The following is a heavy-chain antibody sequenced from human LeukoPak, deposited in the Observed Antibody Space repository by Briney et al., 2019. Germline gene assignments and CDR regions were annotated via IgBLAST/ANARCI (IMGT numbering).Heavy chain of an antibody. CDR1: GYTFTGYY. D-gene: IGHD5-12*01. V-gene: IGHV1-2*04. CDR2: INPNSGGT. Sequence: ASVKVSCKASGYTFTGYYMHWVRQAPGQGLKWMGWINPNSGGTNYAQKFQGWVTMTRDTSISTAYMELSRLRSDDTAVYYCARERGYSGYDIYYYYYYGMDVWGQGTTVTVSS. J-gene: IGHJ6*02. CDR3: ARERGYSGYDIYYYYYYGMDV.